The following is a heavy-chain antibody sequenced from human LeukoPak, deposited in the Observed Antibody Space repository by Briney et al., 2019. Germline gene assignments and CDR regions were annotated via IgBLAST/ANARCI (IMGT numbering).Heavy chain of an antibody. V-gene: IGHV3-64*01. CDR2: ISSNGGST. Sequence: GGSLRLSCAASGFTFSSYWMSWVRQAPGKGLEYVSAISSNGGSTYYANSVKGRFTISRDNSKNTLYLQMGSLRAEDMAVYYCARGRGLXXXXXXXXXXWXQGTXVTVSS. CDR3: ARGRGLXXXXXXXXXX. CDR1: GFTFSSYW. J-gene: IGHJ1*01.